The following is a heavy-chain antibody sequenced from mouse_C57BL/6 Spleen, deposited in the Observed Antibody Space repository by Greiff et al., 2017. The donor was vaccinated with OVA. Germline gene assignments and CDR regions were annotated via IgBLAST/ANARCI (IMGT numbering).Heavy chain of an antibody. CDR1: GYTFTDYN. J-gene: IGHJ1*03. V-gene: IGHV1-18*01. CDR3: ARWGWLLRYFDV. D-gene: IGHD2-3*01. Sequence: EVQRVESGPELVKPGASVKIPCKASGYTFTDYNMDWVKQSHGKSLEWIGDINPNNGGTIYNQKFKGKATLTVDKSSSTAYMELRSLTSEDTAVYYCARWGWLLRYFDVWGTGTTVTVSS. CDR2: INPNNGGT.